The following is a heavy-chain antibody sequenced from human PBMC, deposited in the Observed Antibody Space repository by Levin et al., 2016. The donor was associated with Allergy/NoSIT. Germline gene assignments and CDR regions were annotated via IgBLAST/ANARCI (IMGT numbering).Heavy chain of an antibody. CDR3: AKADPYDSRGLRSDAFDI. V-gene: IGHV4-59*01. Sequence: GSLRLSCTVSGGSISSYYWSWIRQPPGKGLEWIGYIYYSGSTNYNPSLKSRVTISVDTSKNQFSLKLSSVTAADTAVYYCAKADPYDSRGLRSDAFDIWGQGTVVTVSS. CDR1: GGSISSYY. D-gene: IGHD3-22*01. CDR2: IYYSGST. J-gene: IGHJ3*02.